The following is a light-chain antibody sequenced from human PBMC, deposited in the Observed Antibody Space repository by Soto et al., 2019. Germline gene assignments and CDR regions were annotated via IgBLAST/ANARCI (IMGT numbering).Light chain of an antibody. J-gene: IGLJ2*01. V-gene: IGLV1-51*01. Sequence: QSVLTQPPSVSAAPGQKVTISCSGSSSNIGNNYVFWYQQLPGTAPKLLIYDNDKRPSGIPDRFSGSKSGTSATLGITGLQTGEEADYYCATWGRTLSGGVFGGGTKVTVL. CDR3: ATWGRTLSGGV. CDR1: SSNIGNNY. CDR2: DND.